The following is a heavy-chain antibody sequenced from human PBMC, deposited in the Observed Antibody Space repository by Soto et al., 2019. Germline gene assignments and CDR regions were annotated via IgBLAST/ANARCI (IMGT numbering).Heavy chain of an antibody. Sequence: EVQLVDSGGGLVQPGGSLRLSCGASGFTFSTYWMSWVRQAPGKGLEWVANINQDGSERYYVDSVKGRFTISRDNAKNSLYLQLNSLGGEDTAVYFCARFGPARLEYWGQGALVTVSS. CDR1: GFTFSTYW. CDR2: INQDGSER. CDR3: ARFGPARLEY. V-gene: IGHV3-7*01. J-gene: IGHJ4*02. D-gene: IGHD6-6*01.